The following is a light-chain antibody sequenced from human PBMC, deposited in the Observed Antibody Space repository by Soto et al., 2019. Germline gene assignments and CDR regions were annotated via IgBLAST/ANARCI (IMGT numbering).Light chain of an antibody. CDR3: QQRSSWPIT. CDR1: QSISSY. CDR2: DAS. J-gene: IGKJ5*01. Sequence: LLTQSPATLSVSPGQRVTLSCMASQSISSYLAWYQQRPGQPSRLLIYDASNRATGIPARFSGSGSGTDFTLTINSLEPEDFAVYYCQQRSSWPITFGQGTRLEIK. V-gene: IGKV3-11*01.